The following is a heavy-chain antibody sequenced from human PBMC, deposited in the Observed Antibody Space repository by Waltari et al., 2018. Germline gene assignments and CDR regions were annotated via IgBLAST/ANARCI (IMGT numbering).Heavy chain of an antibody. Sequence: VQVVGSGGGFVPPWGVLKISCCASGVTFWALGLGRVRQAPGKGLEGVSSISGSGGSTYYADSVKGRFTISRDNAKNTLFLQMNSLRAEDTAVYYCAKGVSTGWTPWGQGTLVTVSS. CDR2: ISGSGGST. D-gene: IGHD6-19*01. CDR1: GVTFWALG. CDR3: AKGVSTGWTP. V-gene: IGHV3-23*04. J-gene: IGHJ5*02.